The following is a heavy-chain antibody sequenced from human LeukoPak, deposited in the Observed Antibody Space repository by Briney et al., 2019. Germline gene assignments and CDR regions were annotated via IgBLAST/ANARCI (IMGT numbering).Heavy chain of an antibody. CDR1: GFTFSNAW. V-gene: IGHV3-15*01. J-gene: IGHJ1*01. D-gene: IGHD6-13*01. Sequence: GGSLRLSCAASGFTFSNAWMSWVRQAPGKGLEWVGCIKSKTDGGTTDYAAPVKGRFTISRDDSKDTLYLQMNSLRTEDTAVYYCTSLRGSSSQYFQYWGQGTLVTVSS. CDR3: TSLRGSSSQYFQY. CDR2: IKSKTDGGTT.